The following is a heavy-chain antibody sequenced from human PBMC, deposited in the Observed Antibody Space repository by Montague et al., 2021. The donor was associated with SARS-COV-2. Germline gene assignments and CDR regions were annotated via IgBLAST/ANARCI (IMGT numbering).Heavy chain of an antibody. CDR3: ARGLPGLRARALFDY. Sequence: SLRLSCAASGFIFSSYEMNWVRQAPGKGLEWVSYISSSGSTIYYADSVKGRFTISRDNAKSSLYLQMNSLRAEDTAVYYCARGLPGLRARALFDYWGQGSLVTVSS. CDR2: ISSSGSTI. V-gene: IGHV3-48*03. CDR1: GFIFSSYE. D-gene: IGHD5-12*01. J-gene: IGHJ4*02.